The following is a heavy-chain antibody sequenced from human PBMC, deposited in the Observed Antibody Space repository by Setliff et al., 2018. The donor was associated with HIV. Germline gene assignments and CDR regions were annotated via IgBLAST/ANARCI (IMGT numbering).Heavy chain of an antibody. J-gene: IGHJ4*02. CDR2: INHSGST. CDR3: AKDLSVLTDYRGKGFDY. Sequence: SETLSLTCAVYGGSFSGYYWSWIRQPPGKGLEWIGEINHSGSTNYNPSLKSRVTISVDMSKNQFSLRLSSVTAADTAVFYCAKDLSVLTDYRGKGFDYWGQGTLVTVS. CDR1: GGSFSGYY. D-gene: IGHD3-9*01. V-gene: IGHV4-34*01.